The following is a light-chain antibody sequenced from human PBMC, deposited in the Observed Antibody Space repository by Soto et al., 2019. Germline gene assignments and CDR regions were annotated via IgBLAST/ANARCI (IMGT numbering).Light chain of an antibody. CDR3: QKYSIGPLT. V-gene: IGKV3-15*01. CDR2: GAS. J-gene: IGKJ4*01. CDR1: QRVSSN. Sequence: VMTQSPATLSVSPGERATLSCRASQRVSSNLAWYQQKPGQAPRLLIYGASTRATGVPARFSGSGSGTEFTLTISSLQPEDVGTYYCQKYSIGPLTFGGGTKVDIK.